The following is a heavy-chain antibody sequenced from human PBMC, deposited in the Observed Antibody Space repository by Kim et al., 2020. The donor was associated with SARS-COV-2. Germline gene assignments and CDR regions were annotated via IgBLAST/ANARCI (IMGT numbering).Heavy chain of an antibody. CDR3: ARDYSTGGHMDV. D-gene: IGHD5-18*01. CDR1: GFSFSGYT. Sequence: GGSLRLSCAASGFSFSGYTMNWVRQAPGKGLEWVSSITSSSSYIFYADSVTGRFTISRDNAKNSLYLQMSGLRVEDMAVYFCARDYSTGGHMDVWGQGTTVTVSS. CDR2: ITSSSSYI. J-gene: IGHJ6*02. V-gene: IGHV3-21*06.